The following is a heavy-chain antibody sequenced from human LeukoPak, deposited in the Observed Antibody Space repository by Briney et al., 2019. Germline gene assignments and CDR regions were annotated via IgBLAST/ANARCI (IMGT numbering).Heavy chain of an antibody. V-gene: IGHV3-21*01. CDR2: ISTSSSYM. D-gene: IGHD4-17*01. CDR3: ARTDGDYDY. J-gene: IGHJ4*02. Sequence: GGSLRLSCAASGFTFSSYWMTWVRQAPGKGLEWVSSISTSSSYMYYADSVKGRFTISRDNAKNSLYLQMNSLRPEDTAVYYCARTDGDYDYWGQGTLVTVSS. CDR1: GFTFSSYW.